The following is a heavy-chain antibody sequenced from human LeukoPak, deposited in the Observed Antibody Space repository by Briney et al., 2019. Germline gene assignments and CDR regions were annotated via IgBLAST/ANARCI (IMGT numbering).Heavy chain of an antibody. Sequence: ASVKVSCKASGYTFTGYYMHWVRQAPGQGLEWMGWINPNSGGTNYAQKFQGRVTMTRDTSISTAYMELSRLRSDDTAVYYCDIAARPGSPYYFDYWGQGTLVAVSS. CDR2: INPNSGGT. J-gene: IGHJ4*02. V-gene: IGHV1-2*02. D-gene: IGHD6-6*01. CDR1: GYTFTGYY. CDR3: DIAARPGSPYYFDY.